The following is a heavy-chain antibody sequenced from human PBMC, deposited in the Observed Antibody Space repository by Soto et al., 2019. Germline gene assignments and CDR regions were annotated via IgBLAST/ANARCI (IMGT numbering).Heavy chain of an antibody. CDR1: GGSISSSSYY. V-gene: IGHV4-39*01. CDR3: ARFLRGFGELLTYYFDY. CDR2: IYYSGST. D-gene: IGHD3-10*01. J-gene: IGHJ4*02. Sequence: PSETLSLTCTVSGGSISSSSYYWGWIRQPPGKGLEWIGSIYYSGSTYYSPSLKSRVTISVDTSKNQFSLKLSSVTAADTAVYYCARFLRGFGELLTYYFDYWGQGTLVTVSS.